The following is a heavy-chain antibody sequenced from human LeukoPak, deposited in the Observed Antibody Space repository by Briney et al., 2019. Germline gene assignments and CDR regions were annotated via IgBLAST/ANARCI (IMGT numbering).Heavy chain of an antibody. CDR1: GGSFSGYY. J-gene: IGHJ4*02. CDR3: ARLDSSSWYARSYYFDY. V-gene: IGHV4-34*01. D-gene: IGHD6-13*01. Sequence: SETLSLTCAVYGGSFSGYYWSWIRQPPGKGLEWIGEINHSGSTNYNPSLKSRVTISVDTSKNQFSLKLSSVTAADTAVYYCARLDSSSWYARSYYFDYWGQGTLVTVSS. CDR2: INHSGST.